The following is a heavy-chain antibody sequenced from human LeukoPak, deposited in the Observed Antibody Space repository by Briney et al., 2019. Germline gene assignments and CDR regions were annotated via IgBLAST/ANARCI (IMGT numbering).Heavy chain of an antibody. V-gene: IGHV4-59*08. J-gene: IGHJ5*02. CDR3: ASSYCSTRSCYNWFDP. Sequence: SETLSLPCTVSDDSISSYYWSWLRQPPGKGLEWIGYIYYSGSSNYNPSLKSRVTISVDTSKNQFSLKLTSVTAADTAVYYCASSYCSTRSCYNWFDPWGQGTLVTVSS. CDR2: IYYSGSS. D-gene: IGHD2-2*02. CDR1: DDSISSYY.